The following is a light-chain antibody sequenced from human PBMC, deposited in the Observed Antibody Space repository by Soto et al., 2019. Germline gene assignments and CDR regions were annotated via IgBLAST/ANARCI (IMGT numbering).Light chain of an antibody. J-gene: IGKJ1*01. Sequence: DIQMTQSPSSLSASVGDRVTITCRASQGITNSLAWYQQKPRKVPNLLIYAASTLQSGVPSRFSGGGSGTDFTLTISSLQPEDVATYYCQKYYTAPETFGQGTKVEIK. CDR2: AAS. CDR3: QKYYTAPET. V-gene: IGKV1-27*01. CDR1: QGITNS.